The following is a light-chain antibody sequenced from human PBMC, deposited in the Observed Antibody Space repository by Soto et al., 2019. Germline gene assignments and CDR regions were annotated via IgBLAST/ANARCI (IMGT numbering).Light chain of an antibody. J-gene: IGLJ3*02. V-gene: IGLV2-23*01. CDR2: EGN. CDR1: SGDVLSYDG. Sequence: QSALTHPASVSGSPGQSITISCTGPSGDVLSYDGVSWYQHHPGKAPKLIIYEGNKRPSGVSDRFSGPTSDHMASLTISGLQAEDEADYYCCSYAYDNGWVFGGGTKLTVL. CDR3: CSYAYDNGWV.